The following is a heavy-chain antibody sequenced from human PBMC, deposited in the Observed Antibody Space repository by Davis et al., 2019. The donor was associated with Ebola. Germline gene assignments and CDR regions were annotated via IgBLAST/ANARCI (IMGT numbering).Heavy chain of an antibody. J-gene: IGHJ4*02. Sequence: SETLSLTCTVPGGSISSGDYYWSWMRQPPGKGLEWIGYIYYSGSTYYTPSLKSRVTISVDTSKNQFSLKLSSVTAADTAVYYCASYCSGGSCYGGALDYWGQGTLVTVSS. D-gene: IGHD2-15*01. CDR1: GGSISSGDYY. CDR3: ASYCSGGSCYGGALDY. CDR2: IYYSGST. V-gene: IGHV4-30-4*01.